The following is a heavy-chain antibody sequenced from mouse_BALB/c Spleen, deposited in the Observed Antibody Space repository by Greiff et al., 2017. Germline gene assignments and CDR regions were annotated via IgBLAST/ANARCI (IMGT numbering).Heavy chain of an antibody. CDR3: AREGAMITTRGYAMDY. D-gene: IGHD2-4*01. CDR2: INPYNGST. J-gene: IGHJ4*01. V-gene: IGHV1-39*01. Sequence: EVQLQQSGPELVKPGASMKISCKASGYSFTGYTMNWVKQSHGKNLEWIGLINPYNGSTNYDEKFKSKATLTVDTSSSTAYMQLSSLTSEDSAVYYCAREGAMITTRGYAMDYWGQGTSVTVSS. CDR1: GYSFTGYT.